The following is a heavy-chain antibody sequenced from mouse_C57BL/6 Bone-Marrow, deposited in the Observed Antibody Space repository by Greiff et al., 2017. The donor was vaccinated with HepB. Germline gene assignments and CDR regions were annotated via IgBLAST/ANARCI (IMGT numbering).Heavy chain of an antibody. V-gene: IGHV5-17*01. J-gene: IGHJ4*01. Sequence: EVKVVESGGGLVKPGGSLKLSCAASGFNFSDYGMHWVRQAPEKGLEWVAYISSGSSTIYYADTVKGRLTISRDNAKNTLFLQLTSLRSEDTAMYYCARRPSYPYAMEYWGQGTSVSVSS. D-gene: IGHD1-1*01. CDR2: ISSGSSTI. CDR1: GFNFSDYG. CDR3: ARRPSYPYAMEY.